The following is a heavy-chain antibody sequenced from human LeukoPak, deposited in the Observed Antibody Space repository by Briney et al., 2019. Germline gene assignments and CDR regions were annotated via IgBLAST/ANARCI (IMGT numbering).Heavy chain of an antibody. V-gene: IGHV1-69*13. D-gene: IGHD3-10*01. J-gene: IGHJ4*02. CDR1: GGTFSSYA. CDR2: IIPIFGTA. CDR3: ARDSSVVLPGMGDY. Sequence: GASVKVSCKASGGTFSSYAISWVRQAPGQGLEWMGGIIPIFGTANYAQKFQGRVTITADESTSTAYMELSSLRSEDTAVYYCARDSSVVLPGMGDYWGQGTLVTVSS.